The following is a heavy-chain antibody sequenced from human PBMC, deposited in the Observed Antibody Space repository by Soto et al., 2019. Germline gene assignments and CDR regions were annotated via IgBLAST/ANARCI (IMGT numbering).Heavy chain of an antibody. CDR2: IYYSGST. CDR3: ARMVAGSFYYYYGMDV. CDR1: GGSISSYY. V-gene: IGHV4-59*01. Sequence: SENLSLTCTVSGGSISSYYWSWIRQPPGKGLEWIGYIYYSGSTNYNPSLKSRVTISVDTSKNQFSLKLSSVTAADTAVYYCARMVAGSFYYYYGMDVWGQGTTVTVSS. J-gene: IGHJ6*02. D-gene: IGHD2-15*01.